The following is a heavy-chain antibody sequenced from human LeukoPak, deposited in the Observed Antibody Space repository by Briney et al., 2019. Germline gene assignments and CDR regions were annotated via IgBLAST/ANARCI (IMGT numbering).Heavy chain of an antibody. D-gene: IGHD2-15*01. CDR2: ISGSGGST. CDR1: GFTFSSYA. CDR3: AKSGYCSGCSCYSGFDP. Sequence: GSLRLSCAASGFTFSSYAMSWVRQAPGKGLEWVSAISGSGGSTYYADSVKGRFTISRDNSKNTLYLQMNSLRAEDTAVYYCAKSGYCSGCSCYSGFDPWGQGTLVTVSS. J-gene: IGHJ5*02. V-gene: IGHV3-23*01.